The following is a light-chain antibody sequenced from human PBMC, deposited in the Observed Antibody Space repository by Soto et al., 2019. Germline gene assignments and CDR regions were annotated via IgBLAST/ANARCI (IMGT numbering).Light chain of an antibody. Sequence: EIVLTQSPATLSLSPGERATLSCRASQSVSRFLVWYQQKPGQTPRLLIYDTSNGATGIPARFSGSGSGTDFTLTLSSLEPEDFAGYYCQQRSDWPWTFGQGTKVEIK. CDR3: QQRSDWPWT. CDR1: QSVSRF. V-gene: IGKV3-11*01. CDR2: DTS. J-gene: IGKJ1*01.